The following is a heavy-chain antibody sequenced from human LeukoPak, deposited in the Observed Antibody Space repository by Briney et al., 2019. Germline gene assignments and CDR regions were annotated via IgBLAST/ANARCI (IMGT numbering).Heavy chain of an antibody. V-gene: IGHV3-23*01. CDR1: GFTFNSYA. CDR2: ISGSGGST. D-gene: IGHD6-19*01. CDR3: AKVRPINIAVAGFDY. Sequence: GGSLRLSCAASGFTFNSYAMSWVRQAPGKGLEWVSAISGSGGSTYYADSVKGRFTISRDNSKNTLYLQMNSLRAEDTAVYYCAKVRPINIAVAGFDYWGQGTLVTVSS. J-gene: IGHJ4*02.